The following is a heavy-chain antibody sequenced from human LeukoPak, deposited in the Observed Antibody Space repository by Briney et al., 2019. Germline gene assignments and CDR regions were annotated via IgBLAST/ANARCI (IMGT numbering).Heavy chain of an antibody. CDR2: ISSSRGTM. CDR1: GFTLSSYD. Sequence: GGSLRLSCTAAGFTLSSYDMIWARQAPGKGLEWVSKISSSRGTMYYADSVKGRFTMSTDNAKNSLFLQMDSLRAEDTAIYYCARRFDLWGQGTLVTVSS. J-gene: IGHJ4*02. V-gene: IGHV3-48*03. CDR3: ARRFDL.